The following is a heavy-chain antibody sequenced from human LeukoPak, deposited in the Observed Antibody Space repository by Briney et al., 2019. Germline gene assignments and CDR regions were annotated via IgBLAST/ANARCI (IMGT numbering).Heavy chain of an antibody. CDR1: GFIFINYV. J-gene: IGHJ1*01. CDR3: AKDLPKITIFGALQH. Sequence: GDLRLSCAASGFIFINYVMSWVRQAPGKGLEWVSGVSASGDRTYYGDSVKGRFTISRDNSKNTLYLQMNSLRAEDTAVYYCAKDLPKITIFGALQHWGQGTLVTVSS. V-gene: IGHV3-23*01. D-gene: IGHD3-3*01. CDR2: VSASGDRT.